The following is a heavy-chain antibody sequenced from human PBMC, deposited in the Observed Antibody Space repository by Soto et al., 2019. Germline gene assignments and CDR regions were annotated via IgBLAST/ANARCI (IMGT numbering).Heavy chain of an antibody. CDR2: IYYSGST. Sequence: PSETLSLTCTVSGGSISSSSYYWGWIRQPPGKGLEWIGSIYYSGSTYYNPSLKSRVTISVDTSKNQFSLKLSSVTAADTAVYYCARHHCSGGSCYDMNYGMDVWGQGTTVTVSS. D-gene: IGHD2-15*01. V-gene: IGHV4-39*01. J-gene: IGHJ6*02. CDR3: ARHHCSGGSCYDMNYGMDV. CDR1: GGSISSSSYY.